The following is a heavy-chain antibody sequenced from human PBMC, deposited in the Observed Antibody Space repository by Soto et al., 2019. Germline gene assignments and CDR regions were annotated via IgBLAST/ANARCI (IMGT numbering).Heavy chain of an antibody. Sequence: LRLSCAASGFTFSTYAMYWVRQAPGKGLEWVAVISYDGTNKYFADSVKGRFTISRDNSKNTLYLQMNSPRAEDTALYYCARGIKASSYAFDIWGQGTMVTVSS. D-gene: IGHD1-20*01. CDR3: ARGIKASSYAFDI. CDR2: ISYDGTNK. CDR1: GFTFSTYA. V-gene: IGHV3-30-3*01. J-gene: IGHJ3*02.